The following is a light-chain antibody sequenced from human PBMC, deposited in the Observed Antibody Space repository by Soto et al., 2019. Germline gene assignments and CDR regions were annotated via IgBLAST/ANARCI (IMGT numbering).Light chain of an antibody. Sequence: EIVMTQSPATLSVSPGERATLSCRASQSVSSNLAWYQQKPGQAPRLLIYGASTRATGIPARFSGSGSGTEFTLTISSLQSEYFAVYYCQQYNNWPRGTFGGGTKVEIK. CDR3: QQYNNWPRGT. CDR2: GAS. CDR1: QSVSSN. J-gene: IGKJ4*01. V-gene: IGKV3-15*01.